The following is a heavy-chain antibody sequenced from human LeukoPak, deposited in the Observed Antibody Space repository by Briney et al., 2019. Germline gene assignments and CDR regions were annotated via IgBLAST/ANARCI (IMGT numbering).Heavy chain of an antibody. CDR1: GVTFSSYW. V-gene: IGHV3-74*01. CDR3: ARDLGHAFDY. D-gene: IGHD3/OR15-3a*01. Sequence: PGGSLRLSCTASGVTFSSYWMHWVRQAPGKGLVWVSRISSDGSSTSYADSVKGRFTISRDNAKNTMYLQMNSLRAEDTAVYYCARDLGHAFDYWGQGTLVTVSS. CDR2: ISSDGSST. J-gene: IGHJ4*02.